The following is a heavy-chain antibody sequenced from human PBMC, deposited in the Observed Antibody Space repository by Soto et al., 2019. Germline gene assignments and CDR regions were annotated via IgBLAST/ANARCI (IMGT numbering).Heavy chain of an antibody. CDR1: GDSISSDKW. CDR3: ARGGDWKFDY. V-gene: IGHV4-4*02. CDR2: IYHSGRT. D-gene: IGHD2-21*02. J-gene: IGHJ4*02. Sequence: QVQLQESGPGLVKPSGTLSLTCAVSGDSISSDKWWSWVRQPPGKGLEWIGEIYHSGRTNCNPSLKSRVTISVEKSKNQFFLELSSMPAADTDVYYCARGGDWKFDYWGQGSLVTVSS.